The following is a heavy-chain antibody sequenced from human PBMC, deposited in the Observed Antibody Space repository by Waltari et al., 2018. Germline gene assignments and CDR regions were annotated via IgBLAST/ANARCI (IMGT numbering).Heavy chain of an antibody. CDR1: GFTFSGST. Sequence: EVQLVESGGGLVQPGGSLSLSCAASGFTFSGSTIPWVRKASGKGREWVGRVRSKANSYATAYAASVNSRFTISREDSKNTAYLQMNSLKTADTAVYYCTRQTGGTKIDYWGQGTLVTVSS. D-gene: IGHD2-8*01. V-gene: IGHV3-73*01. J-gene: IGHJ4*02. CDR2: VRSKANSYAT. CDR3: TRQTGGTKIDY.